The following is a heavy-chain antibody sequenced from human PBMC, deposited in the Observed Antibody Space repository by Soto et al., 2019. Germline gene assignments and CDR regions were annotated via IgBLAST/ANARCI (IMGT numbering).Heavy chain of an antibody. CDR1: GGTLSSSP. CDR2: IIPISGTP. J-gene: IGHJ4*02. CDR3: ARGGFSGSYFAY. V-gene: IGHV1-69*01. D-gene: IGHD1-26*01. Sequence: QVQLVQSGAEVKKPGSSVKVSCKASGGTLSSSPVISWVRQAPGQGLVWMGGIIPISGTPNYAQMFQGRFTITADESTWTVYMELSSLRSYDTAVYYCARGGFSGSYFAYWGQGTLVTVSS.